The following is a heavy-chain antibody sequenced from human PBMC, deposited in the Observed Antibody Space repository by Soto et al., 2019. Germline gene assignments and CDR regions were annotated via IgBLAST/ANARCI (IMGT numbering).Heavy chain of an antibody. CDR2: ISGSGGST. V-gene: IGHV3-23*01. CDR3: AKDRVTINPNDAFDI. J-gene: IGHJ3*02. Sequence: EVQLLESGGGLVQPGGPLSLSCAASGSAFSSYAMLWVRPPPGKGLEWVSAISGSGGSTYYADSVKGRFTISRDNSKNTLYLQMNSLRAEDTAVYYCAKDRVTINPNDAFDIWGQGTMVTVSS. CDR1: GSAFSSYA. D-gene: IGHD3-3*01.